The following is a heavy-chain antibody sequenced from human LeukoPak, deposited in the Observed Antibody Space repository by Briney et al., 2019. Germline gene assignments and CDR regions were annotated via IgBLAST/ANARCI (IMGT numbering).Heavy chain of an antibody. CDR2: ISGSGGST. Sequence: GGSLRLSCAASGFTFSSYAMSWVRQAPGKGLEWVSAISGSGGSTYYADSVKGRFTISRDNSKNTLYLQMNSLRAEDAAVYYCAKDDYGDYEGAYWGQGTLVTVSS. CDR1: GFTFSSYA. J-gene: IGHJ4*02. CDR3: AKDDYGDYEGAY. D-gene: IGHD4-17*01. V-gene: IGHV3-23*01.